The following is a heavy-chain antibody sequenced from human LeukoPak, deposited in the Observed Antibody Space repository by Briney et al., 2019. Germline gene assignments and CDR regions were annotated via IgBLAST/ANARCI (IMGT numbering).Heavy chain of an antibody. V-gene: IGHV3-48*03. CDR2: ISISGTTI. J-gene: IGHJ4*02. Sequence: GGSLRLSCAASGFTFSDYEMNWVRQAPGKGLEWLSHISISGTTIHYADSVKGRFTISRDNAKNSVYLQMNSLRAEDTAVYYCARGDYYDSSLSYYWGQGTLVTVSS. CDR1: GFTFSDYE. CDR3: ARGDYYDSSLSYY. D-gene: IGHD3-22*01.